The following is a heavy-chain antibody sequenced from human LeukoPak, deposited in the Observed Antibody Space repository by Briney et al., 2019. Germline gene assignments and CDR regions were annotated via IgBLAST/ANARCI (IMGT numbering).Heavy chain of an antibody. J-gene: IGHJ6*03. CDR3: ATTYNYYMDV. V-gene: IGHV3-7*01. Sequence: PGGSLRLSFAASGFTFSGYWMSWVRQAPGKGLEWVANTKQDGSEKYYVDSVKGRFTISRDNAKNSLYLQMNSLRAEDTAVYYCATTYNYYMDVWGKGTTVTVSS. CDR2: TKQDGSEK. CDR1: GFTFSGYW.